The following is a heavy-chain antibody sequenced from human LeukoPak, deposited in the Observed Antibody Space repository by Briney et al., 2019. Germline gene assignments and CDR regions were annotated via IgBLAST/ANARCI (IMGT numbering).Heavy chain of an antibody. D-gene: IGHD2-8*01. CDR2: IYTSGST. CDR1: GGSISSYY. CDR3: ARDYCTNGVCYYFDY. V-gene: IGHV4-4*07. Sequence: SETLSLTCTVSGGSISSYYWSWVRQPAGKGLGWIGRIYTSGSTNYNPSLKSRVTISVDRSKNQFSLKLSSVTAADTAVYYCARDYCTNGVCYYFDYWGQGTLVTVSS. J-gene: IGHJ4*02.